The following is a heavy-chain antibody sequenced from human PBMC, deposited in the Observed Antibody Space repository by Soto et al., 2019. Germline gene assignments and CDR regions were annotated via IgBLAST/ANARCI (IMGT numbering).Heavy chain of an antibody. CDR2: FDPEDGET. CDR3: ATPGPRQIAVAGSDYFDY. J-gene: IGHJ4*02. CDR1: GYTLTELS. V-gene: IGHV1-24*01. Sequence: ASVKVSCKVSGYTLTELSMHWVRQAPGKGLEWMGGFDPEDGETIYAQKFQGRVTMTEDTSTDTAYMELSSLRSEDTAVYYCATPGPRQIAVAGSDYFDYWGQGTLVTVSS. D-gene: IGHD6-19*01.